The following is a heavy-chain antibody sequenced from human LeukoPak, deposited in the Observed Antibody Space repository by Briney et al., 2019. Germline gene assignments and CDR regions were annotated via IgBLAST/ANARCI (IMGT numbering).Heavy chain of an antibody. CDR2: IIPIFGTA. D-gene: IGHD1-26*01. J-gene: IGHJ4*02. Sequence: ASVKVSCKASGYTFTSYDINWVRQAPGQGLEWMGRIIPIFGTANYAQKFQGRVTITTDESTSTAYMELSSLRSEDTAVYYCARDYGELHNFDYWGQGTLVTVSS. V-gene: IGHV1-69*05. CDR3: ARDYGELHNFDY. CDR1: GYTFTSYD.